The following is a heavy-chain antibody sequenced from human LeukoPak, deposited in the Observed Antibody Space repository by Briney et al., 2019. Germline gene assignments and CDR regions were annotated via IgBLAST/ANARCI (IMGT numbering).Heavy chain of an antibody. CDR1: GFTFSRHA. CDR2: ISDSGIST. CDR3: ARDRDYDFDY. D-gene: IGHD4-17*01. Sequence: GGSLRVSCAASGFTFSRHAMSWVRQAPGKGLEWVSTISDSGISTYYADSVKGRFTISRDNSKNTLYLQMNSLRAEDTAVYYCARDRDYDFDYWGQGTLVTVSS. J-gene: IGHJ4*02. V-gene: IGHV3-23*01.